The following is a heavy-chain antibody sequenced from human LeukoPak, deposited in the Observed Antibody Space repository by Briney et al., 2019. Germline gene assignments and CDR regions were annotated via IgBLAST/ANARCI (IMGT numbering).Heavy chain of an antibody. CDR2: IRYDGSNK. V-gene: IGHV3-30*02. CDR1: GFTFSSYG. CDR3: AKDIFRQQLVREYFDY. D-gene: IGHD6-13*01. Sequence: PGGSLRLSCAASGFTFSSYGMHWVRQAPGKGLEWVAFIRYDGSNKYYADSVKGRFTISRDNSKNTLYLQMSSLRAEDTAVYYCAKDIFRQQLVREYFDYWGQGTLVTVSS. J-gene: IGHJ4*02.